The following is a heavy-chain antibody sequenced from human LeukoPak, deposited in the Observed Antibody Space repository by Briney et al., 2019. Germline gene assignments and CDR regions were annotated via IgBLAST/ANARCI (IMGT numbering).Heavy chain of an antibody. D-gene: IGHD3-22*01. Sequence: PSETLSLTCTVSGGSTSNYFWSWIRQAPGKGLEWVAYIYYSGNTNYNPSLKSRVTVSIDTSKKQLSLKLSSVTAADTATYYCARLTVTWYFDLWGPGTLLTVSS. J-gene: IGHJ2*01. V-gene: IGHV4-59*08. CDR2: IYYSGNT. CDR3: ARLTVTWYFDL. CDR1: GGSTSNYF.